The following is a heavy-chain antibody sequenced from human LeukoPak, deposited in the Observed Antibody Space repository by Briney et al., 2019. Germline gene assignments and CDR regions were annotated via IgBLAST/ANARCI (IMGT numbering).Heavy chain of an antibody. CDR3: ARGGRYSYGQGYFDY. V-gene: IGHV4-39*07. J-gene: IGHJ4*02. Sequence: SETLSLTCTVSGGSISSSSYYWGWIRQPPGKGLEWIGSIYHSGSTYYNPSLKSRVTISVDTSKNQFSLKLSSVTAADTAVYYCARGGRYSYGQGYFDYWGQGTLVTVSS. CDR1: GGSISSSSYY. CDR2: IYHSGST. D-gene: IGHD5-18*01.